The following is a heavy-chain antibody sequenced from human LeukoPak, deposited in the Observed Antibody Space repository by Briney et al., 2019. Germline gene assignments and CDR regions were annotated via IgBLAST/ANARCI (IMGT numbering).Heavy chain of an antibody. D-gene: IGHD5-18*01. Sequence: GGSLRLSCAASGFTFSPYWMHWVRQAPGKGLVWVSRINGDGSDTRYADSVKGRFTISRDNAQNTLYLQMNTLRAEDTAVYYCARDLGYAFGYWGQGTLVTVSS. CDR2: INGDGSDT. CDR3: ARDLGYAFGY. J-gene: IGHJ4*02. V-gene: IGHV3-74*01. CDR1: GFTFSPYW.